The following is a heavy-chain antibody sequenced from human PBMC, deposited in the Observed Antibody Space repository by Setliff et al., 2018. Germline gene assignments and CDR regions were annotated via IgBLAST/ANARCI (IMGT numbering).Heavy chain of an antibody. V-gene: IGHV4-38-2*02. Sequence: SETLSLTCTVSGYSISSGYIRGWIRQPPGKGLEWVGNMGHTGSINYNPSLKSRLTISRDTSKNQVSLKLNSVTATDTAVYYCARDLGHGGDSDYWGQGIQVTVSS. CDR1: GYSISSGYI. CDR2: MGHTGSI. CDR3: ARDLGHGGDSDY. J-gene: IGHJ4*02. D-gene: IGHD2-21*02.